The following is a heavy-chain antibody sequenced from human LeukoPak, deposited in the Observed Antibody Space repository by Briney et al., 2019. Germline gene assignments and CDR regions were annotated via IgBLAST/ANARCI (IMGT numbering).Heavy chain of an antibody. CDR2: ISGSGGST. CDR3: ARATYYYDSSGYLNY. CDR1: GFTFSSYA. D-gene: IGHD3-22*01. V-gene: IGHV3-23*01. J-gene: IGHJ4*02. Sequence: GGSLRLSCAASGFTFSSYAMSWVRQAPGKGLEWVSAISGSGGSTYYADSVKGRFTISRDNSKNTLYLQMNSLRAEDTAVYYCARATYYYDSSGYLNYWGQGTLVTVSS.